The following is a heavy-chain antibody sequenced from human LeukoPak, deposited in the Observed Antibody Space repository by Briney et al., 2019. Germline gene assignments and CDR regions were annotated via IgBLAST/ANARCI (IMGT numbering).Heavy chain of an antibody. Sequence: GRSLRLSCAASGFTFDDYAMHWVRQAPGKGLEWVSGISWNSGSIGYADSVKGRFTISRDNAKNSLYLQMNSLRAEDMALYYCAKLGSSTSGDAFDIWGQGTMVTVSS. CDR1: GFTFDDYA. J-gene: IGHJ3*02. D-gene: IGHD2-2*01. V-gene: IGHV3-9*03. CDR3: AKLGSSTSGDAFDI. CDR2: ISWNSGSI.